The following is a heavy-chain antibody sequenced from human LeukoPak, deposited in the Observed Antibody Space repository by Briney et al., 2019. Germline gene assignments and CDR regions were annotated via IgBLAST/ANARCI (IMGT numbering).Heavy chain of an antibody. CDR2: ISSSGSTI. CDR3: ARAETYYYDSSGYYPVFDY. V-gene: IGHV3-48*03. Sequence: PGGSLRLSCAASGFTFSSYEMNWVRQAPGKELEWVSYISSSGSTIYYADSVKGRFTISRDNAKNSLYLQMNSLRAEDTAVYYCARAETYYYDSSGYYPVFDYWGQGTLVTVSS. CDR1: GFTFSSYE. J-gene: IGHJ4*02. D-gene: IGHD3-22*01.